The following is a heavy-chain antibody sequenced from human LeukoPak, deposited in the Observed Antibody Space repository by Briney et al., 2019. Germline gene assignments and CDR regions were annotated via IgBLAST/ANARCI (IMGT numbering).Heavy chain of an antibody. V-gene: IGHV3-21*01. J-gene: IGHJ5*02. D-gene: IGHD4-23*01. CDR1: GFTFKTYG. CDR2: INSGSTQT. Sequence: GGSLRLSCAASGFTFKTYGMNWVRQAPGKGLEWVSSINSGSTQTYYADSVKGRFTIARDNAENSLYLQMNSLRAEDTAVYYCTAHGVVTPNWFDPWGQGTLVTVSS. CDR3: TAHGVVTPNWFDP.